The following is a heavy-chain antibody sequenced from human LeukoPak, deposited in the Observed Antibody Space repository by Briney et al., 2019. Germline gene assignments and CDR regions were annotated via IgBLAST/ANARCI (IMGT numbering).Heavy chain of an antibody. J-gene: IGHJ5*02. Sequence: PSQTLSLTCTVSGGSISSGGYYWSWIRQHPGRGLEWIGYIYYSGSTYYNPSLKSRVTISVDTSKNQFSLKLSSVTAADTAVYYCARGSPIAAAGTTWFDPWGQGTLVTVSS. V-gene: IGHV4-31*03. CDR3: ARGSPIAAAGTTWFDP. CDR1: GGSISSGGYY. D-gene: IGHD6-13*01. CDR2: IYYSGST.